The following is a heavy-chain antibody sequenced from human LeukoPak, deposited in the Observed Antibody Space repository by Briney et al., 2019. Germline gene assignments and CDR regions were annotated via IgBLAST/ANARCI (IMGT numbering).Heavy chain of an antibody. J-gene: IGHJ3*02. CDR2: ISYEGCNK. D-gene: IGHD3-10*01. CDR1: GFTFSSYA. V-gene: IGHV3-30*04. CDR3: ARPMVRGVIIVYGAFDI. Sequence: GGSLRLSCAACGFTFSSYAMHWVRQAPGKGREWVAVISYEGCNKYYADAVKGRFTISRDNSKNTLYLQMNSLRAEDTAVYYCARPMVRGVIIVYGAFDIWGQGTMVTVSS.